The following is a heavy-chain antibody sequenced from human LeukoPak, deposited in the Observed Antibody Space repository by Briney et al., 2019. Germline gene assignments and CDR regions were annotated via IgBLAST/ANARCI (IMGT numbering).Heavy chain of an antibody. CDR1: GSSFNSYW. V-gene: IGHV5-51*01. D-gene: IGHD6-13*01. CDR3: ARQRRAAVGIDP. Sequence: PGAPLNICCKASGSSFNSYWIGGVRQIPGKGLGWMGIIYPGDFATRYSPFFQGQVTISAHKSISTTYLQWSSLKASDTAMYYCARQRRAAVGIDPWGQGTRVSVS. CDR2: IYPGDFAT. J-gene: IGHJ5*02.